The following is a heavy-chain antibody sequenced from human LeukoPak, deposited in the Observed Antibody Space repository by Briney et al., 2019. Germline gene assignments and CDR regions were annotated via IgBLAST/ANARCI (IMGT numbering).Heavy chain of an antibody. CDR1: GGTFSSYA. J-gene: IGHJ4*02. CDR3: ARAPSDYCSGGSCYKVGFDY. V-gene: IGHV1-69*04. Sequence: SVKVSCKASGGTFSSYAISWVRQAPGQGLEWMGRIIPILGIANYAQKCQGRVTITADKSTSTAYMELSSLRSEDTAVYYCARAPSDYCSGGSCYKVGFDYWGQGTLVTVSS. D-gene: IGHD2-15*01. CDR2: IIPILGIA.